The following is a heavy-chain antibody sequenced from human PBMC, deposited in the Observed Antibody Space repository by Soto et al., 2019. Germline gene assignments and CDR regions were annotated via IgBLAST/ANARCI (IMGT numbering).Heavy chain of an antibody. J-gene: IGHJ4*02. Sequence: ASLKACCKASGYTYTSCYIHWVRQAPGQELEWMGIINPSGGSTSYAQKFQSRVTMTRXPXXSXXXMXLXXLRXAATAVYYCARAAETASIDYWGQGTLVNVSS. CDR2: INPSGGST. CDR1: GYTYTSCY. V-gene: IGHV1-46*01. CDR3: ARAAETASIDY.